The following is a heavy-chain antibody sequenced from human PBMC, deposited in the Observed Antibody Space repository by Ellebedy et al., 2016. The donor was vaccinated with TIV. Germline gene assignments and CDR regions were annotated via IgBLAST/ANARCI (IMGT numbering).Heavy chain of an antibody. D-gene: IGHD3/OR15-3a*01. V-gene: IGHV3-48*02. CDR3: ARDVFFGLFD. Sequence: GESLKISCAASGFTFSSYWMSWVRPAPGKVLGWLSYIGTTTGSISYADSAKGRFTISRDNAKNSLHLQMNRLRDEDTAVYYCARDVFFGLFDWGQGTLVTVSS. CDR1: GFTFSSYW. J-gene: IGHJ4*02. CDR2: IGTTTGSI.